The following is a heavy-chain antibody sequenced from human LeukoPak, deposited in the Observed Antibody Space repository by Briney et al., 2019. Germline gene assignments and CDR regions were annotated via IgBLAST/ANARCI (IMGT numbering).Heavy chain of an antibody. V-gene: IGHV3-23*01. D-gene: IGHD3-10*01. CDR3: AKSRLEWFGVKRYYYGMDV. CDR2: ISGSGGST. Sequence: GGSLRLSCAASGFTFSSYAMSWVRQAPGKGLEWVSAISGSGGSTYYADSVKGRFTISRDNSKNTLYPQMNSLRAEDTAVYYCAKSRLEWFGVKRYYYGMDVWGQGTTVTVSS. J-gene: IGHJ6*02. CDR1: GFTFSSYA.